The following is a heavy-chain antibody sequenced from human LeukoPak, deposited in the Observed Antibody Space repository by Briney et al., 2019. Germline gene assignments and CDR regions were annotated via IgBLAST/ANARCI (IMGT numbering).Heavy chain of an antibody. Sequence: ASVKVSCKASGYTFTSCDINWVRQATGQGLEWMGWMNPNSGNTGYGQSFQGRITLTRDISIGTAYMELSNLTSEDTAIYYCTRGSSGRRDNWGQGTLVTVSA. J-gene: IGHJ4*02. CDR1: GYTFTSCD. V-gene: IGHV1-8*01. CDR2: MNPNSGNT. CDR3: TRGSSGRRDN. D-gene: IGHD6-19*01.